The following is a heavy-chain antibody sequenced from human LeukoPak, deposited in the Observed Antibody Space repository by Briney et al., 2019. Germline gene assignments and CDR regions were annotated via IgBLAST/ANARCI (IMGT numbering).Heavy chain of an antibody. CDR1: GFSISDYY. CDR2: ITSGGAST. V-gene: IGHV3-11*01. CDR3: TRQRRGTYYAFDS. D-gene: IGHD3-16*01. Sequence: GGSLRLSCDASGFSISDYYMSWIRQSPGKGLEWISYITSGGASTNYADSVKGRFTISRDKAKNSVALQLNSLRAEDTAVHYCTRQRRGTYYAFDSWGQGTLVTVSS. J-gene: IGHJ4*02.